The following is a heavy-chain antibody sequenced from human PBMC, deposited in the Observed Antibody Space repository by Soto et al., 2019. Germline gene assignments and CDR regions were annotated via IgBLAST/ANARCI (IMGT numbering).Heavy chain of an antibody. Sequence: GGSLRLSCAASGFTFSSYAMHWVRQAPGKGLEWVAVISYDGSNKYYADSVKGRFTISRDNSKNTLYLQMNSLRAEDTAVYYCARSGLPNLQQLVPDYFDYWGQGTLVTVSS. V-gene: IGHV3-30-3*01. CDR3: ARSGLPNLQQLVPDYFDY. D-gene: IGHD6-13*01. CDR2: ISYDGSNK. CDR1: GFTFSSYA. J-gene: IGHJ4*02.